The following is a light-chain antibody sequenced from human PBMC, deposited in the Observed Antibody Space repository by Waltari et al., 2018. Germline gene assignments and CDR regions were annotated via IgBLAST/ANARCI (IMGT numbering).Light chain of an antibody. V-gene: IGKV3-11*01. CDR1: QSLSNF. CDR2: DAS. CDR3: QQRSNFGT. J-gene: IGKJ1*01. Sequence: EVVLTQSPATLSLSPGERATLSCRASQSLSNFVAWYQHKPGQVPRLLIYDASNRAAGTPARFSGSGSGTDFTLTISGLEPEDSAVYYCQQRSNFGTFGQGTKDEIK.